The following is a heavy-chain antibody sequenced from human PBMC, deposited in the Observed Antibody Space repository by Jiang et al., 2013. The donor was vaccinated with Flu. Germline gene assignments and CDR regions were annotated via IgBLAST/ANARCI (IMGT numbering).Heavy chain of an antibody. CDR1: GFSLSTSGVG. D-gene: IGHD3-9*01. J-gene: IGHJ4*02. V-gene: IGHV2-5*02. CDR2: IYWDDDK. CDR3: AHGAHPAYETYYDILTGYPHFDY. Sequence: KPTQTLTLTCTFSGFSLSTSGVGVGWIRQPPGKALEWLALIYWDDDKRYSPSLKSRLTITKDTSKNQVVLTMTNMDPVDTATYYCAHGAHPAYETYYDILTGYPHFDYWGQGTLVTVSS.